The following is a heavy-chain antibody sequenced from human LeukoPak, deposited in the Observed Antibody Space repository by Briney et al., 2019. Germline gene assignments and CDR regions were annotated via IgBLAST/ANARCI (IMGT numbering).Heavy chain of an antibody. V-gene: IGHV4-59*01. J-gene: IGHJ3*02. Sequence: SETLSLTCTVSGGSISSYYWSWIRQPPGKGLEWIGYIHYSGSTNYNPSLKSRVTISVDMSKNQFSLKLSSVTAADTAVYYCAKSNGYCLIDIWGQGKMVTVSS. CDR2: IHYSGST. CDR3: AKSNGYCLIDI. D-gene: IGHD3-22*01. CDR1: GGSISSYY.